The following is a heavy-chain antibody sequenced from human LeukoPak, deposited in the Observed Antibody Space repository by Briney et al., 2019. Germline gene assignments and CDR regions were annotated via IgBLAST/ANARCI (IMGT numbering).Heavy chain of an antibody. CDR2: IYHSGGT. J-gene: IGHJ2*01. V-gene: IGHV4-38-2*01. CDR1: GYSISSGYY. CDR3: ARRAVVYDFWSGYYTEWYFDL. D-gene: IGHD3-3*01. Sequence: PSETLSLTCAVYGYSISSGYYWGWIRQPPGKGLEWIGSIYHSGGTYYNPSLKSRVTISVDTSKNQFSLKLSSVTAADTAVYYCARRAVVYDFWSGYYTEWYFDLWGRGTLVTVSS.